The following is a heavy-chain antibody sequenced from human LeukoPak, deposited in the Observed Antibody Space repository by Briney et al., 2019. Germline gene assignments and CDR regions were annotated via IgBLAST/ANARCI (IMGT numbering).Heavy chain of an antibody. V-gene: IGHV1-69*13. Sequence: ASVKVSCKASGYTFTSYGISWVRQAPGQGLEWMGGIIPIFGTANYAQKFQGRVTITADESTSTAYMELSSLRSEDTAVYYCATAGRDFDYWGQGTLVTVSS. J-gene: IGHJ4*02. CDR2: IIPIFGTA. CDR3: ATAGRDFDY. CDR1: GYTFTSYG.